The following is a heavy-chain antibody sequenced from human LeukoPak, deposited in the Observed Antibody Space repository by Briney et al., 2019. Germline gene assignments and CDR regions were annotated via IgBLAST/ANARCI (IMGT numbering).Heavy chain of an antibody. CDR1: GGSISSSSYS. CDR3: ARGAVAGYFDY. V-gene: IGHV4-39*01. J-gene: IGHJ4*02. Sequence: PSETLSLTCTVAGGSISSSSYSWGWIRQPPGKGLEWIGSIYYSGSTYYNPSLKSRVTISVDTSKNQFSLKLSSVTAADTAVYYCARGAVAGYFDYWGQGTLVTVSS. CDR2: IYYSGST. D-gene: IGHD6-19*01.